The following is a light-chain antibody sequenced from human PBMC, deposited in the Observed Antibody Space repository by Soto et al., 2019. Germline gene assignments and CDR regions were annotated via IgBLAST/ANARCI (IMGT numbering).Light chain of an antibody. J-gene: IGLJ2*01. Sequence: QAVVTQPPSASGTPGQRVTISCSGSTSNIGSDTVNWHQQLPGTAPKLLIYRNTQRPSGVPDRFSGSKSGASASLAISGLQSEDEADYYCASWDDSLDVVVFGGGTKLTVL. V-gene: IGLV1-44*01. CDR1: TSNIGSDT. CDR2: RNT. CDR3: ASWDDSLDVVV.